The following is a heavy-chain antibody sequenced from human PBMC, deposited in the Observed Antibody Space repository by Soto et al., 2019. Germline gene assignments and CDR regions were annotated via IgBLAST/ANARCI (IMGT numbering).Heavy chain of an antibody. D-gene: IGHD6-13*01. CDR1: GYTFTSYD. J-gene: IGHJ6*02. Sequence: ASVKVSCKASGYTFTSYDINWVRQATGQGLEWMGWMNPNSGNTGYAQKFQGRVTMTRNTSISTAYMELRSLRSDDTAVYYCASGLGIAEPREVVGGMDVWGQGTTVTVSS. V-gene: IGHV1-8*01. CDR2: MNPNSGNT. CDR3: ASGLGIAEPREVVGGMDV.